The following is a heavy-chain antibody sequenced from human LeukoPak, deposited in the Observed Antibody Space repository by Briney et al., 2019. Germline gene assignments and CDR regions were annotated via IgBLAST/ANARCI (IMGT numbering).Heavy chain of an antibody. CDR2: IFNSASTV. Sequence: PGGSLRLSCAASKFTFSDYYMSWVRQAPGKGLEWVSYIFNSASTVNYADSVKGRFTISRDNSKNTLYLQMNSLRAEDTAVYYCAREYFDYWGQGTLVTVSS. V-gene: IGHV3-11*04. CDR1: KFTFSDYY. J-gene: IGHJ4*02. CDR3: AREYFDY.